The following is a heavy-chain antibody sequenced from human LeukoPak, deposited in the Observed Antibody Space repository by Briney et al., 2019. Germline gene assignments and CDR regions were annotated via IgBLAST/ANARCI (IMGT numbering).Heavy chain of an antibody. V-gene: IGHV1-8*01. CDR1: GYTFTSYD. Sequence: ASVKVSCKASGYTFTSYDFNWVRQATGQRPEWMGWMSPNNGDTGYAQKFQDRVTMTRNTSISTAYMELSSLRSDDTAVYYCARGPPNWGYDYWGPGTLVTVSS. CDR3: ARGPPNWGYDY. D-gene: IGHD7-27*01. J-gene: IGHJ4*02. CDR2: MSPNNGDT.